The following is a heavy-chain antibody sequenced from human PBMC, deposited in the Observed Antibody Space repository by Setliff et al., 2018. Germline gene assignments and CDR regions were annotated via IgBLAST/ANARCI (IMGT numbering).Heavy chain of an antibody. CDR2: INHSGST. V-gene: IGHV4-34*01. J-gene: IGHJ4*02. CDR1: GGPLSSHY. CDR3: ARRYNFWSGYFDY. D-gene: IGHD3-3*01. Sequence: SETLSLTCTVSGGPLSSHYWSWIRQPPGKGLEWIGEINHSGSTNYNPSLKSRVTISVDTSKNQFSLKLSSVTAADTAVYYCARRYNFWSGYFDYWGQGTLVTVPQ.